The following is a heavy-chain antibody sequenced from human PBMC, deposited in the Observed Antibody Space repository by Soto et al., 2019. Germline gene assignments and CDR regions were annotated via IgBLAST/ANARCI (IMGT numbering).Heavy chain of an antibody. J-gene: IGHJ5*02. Sequence: QLQLQESGPGLVKPSETLSLTCTVSGGSISSSGYYWGWIRQPPGKGLEWIGSIHYSGTTYYNPSPRSRLTISVDTSKNQFSLNLSSVTAADTAVYYCARSQGITTFNWFDPWGQGTLVTVSS. CDR3: ARSQGITTFNWFDP. V-gene: IGHV4-39*01. D-gene: IGHD3-3*01. CDR1: GGSISSSGYY. CDR2: IHYSGTT.